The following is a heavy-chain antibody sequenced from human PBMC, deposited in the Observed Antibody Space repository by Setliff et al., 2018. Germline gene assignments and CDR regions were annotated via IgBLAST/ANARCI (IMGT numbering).Heavy chain of an antibody. V-gene: IGHV3-33*01. D-gene: IGHD3-16*01. CDR1: GFTFSSYG. CDR2: IWYDGSNK. CDR3: ARDGGEY. J-gene: IGHJ4*02. Sequence: TGGSLRLSCAASGFTFSSYGMHWVRQAPGKGLEWVAVIWYDGSNKYYADSVRGRFTISRDNAKNSLYLQMNSLRAEDTAVYYCARDGGEYWGQGTLVTVSS.